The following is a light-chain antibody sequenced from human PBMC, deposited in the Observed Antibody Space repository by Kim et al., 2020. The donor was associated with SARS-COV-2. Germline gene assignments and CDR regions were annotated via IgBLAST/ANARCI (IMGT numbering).Light chain of an antibody. CDR1: ESDIGGYNF. CDR2: DVT. CDR3: CSYAGTYTWI. V-gene: IGLV2-11*01. Sequence: QSALTQPRSVSGSPGQSVTISCTGTESDIGGYNFVSWYQQHPDKAPQPILYDVTQRPSGVPDRFSGSRSGNTASLTISGLQAEDEADYYCCSYAGTYTWIFGGGTQLTVL. J-gene: IGLJ2*01.